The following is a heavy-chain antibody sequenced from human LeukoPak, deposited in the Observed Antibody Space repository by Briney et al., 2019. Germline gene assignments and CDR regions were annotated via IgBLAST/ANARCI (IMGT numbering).Heavy chain of an antibody. D-gene: IGHD2-15*01. CDR3: ARLGYCSGGSCYRKYYYYGIDV. J-gene: IGHJ6*02. CDR2: IYYSGRT. V-gene: IGHV4-59*01. Sequence: PSETLSLTCTVSGGSISSYYWSWIRQPPGKGLEWIGYIYYSGRTNYNPSITSRVTISVDTSKNQFSLKRSSVAAADTAVYYCARLGYCSGGSCYRKYYYYGIDVRGQGTTVTV. CDR1: GGSISSYY.